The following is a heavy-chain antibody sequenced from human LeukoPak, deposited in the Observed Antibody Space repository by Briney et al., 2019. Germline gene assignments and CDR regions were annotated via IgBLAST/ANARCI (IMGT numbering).Heavy chain of an antibody. D-gene: IGHD2-2*01. CDR3: ARDQGYCGSISCQGHFDY. CDR1: GFTFSNYG. V-gene: IGHV3-33*01. CDR2: IWYDGSNK. Sequence: GGSLRLSCAASGFTFSNYGIHWVRQAPGKGLEWVAVIWYDGSNKYYADSVRGRFTISRDNSKNTLYLQMNSLRVEDTAVYYCARDQGYCGSISCQGHFDYWGQGTLVTVSS. J-gene: IGHJ4*02.